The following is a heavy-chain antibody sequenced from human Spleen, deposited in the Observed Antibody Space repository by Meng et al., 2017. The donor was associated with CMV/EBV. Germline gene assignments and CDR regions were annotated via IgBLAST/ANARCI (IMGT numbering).Heavy chain of an antibody. CDR1: GGTFSSYA. CDR3: ARPKGIAAAAVKGWFDP. Sequence: SVKVSCKASGGTFSSYAISWVRQAPGQGLEWMGGIIPILGIANYAQKFQGRVTMTRDTSISTAYMDLSRLISDDTAVYYCARPKGIAAAAVKGWFDPWGQGTLVTVSS. CDR2: IIPILGIA. D-gene: IGHD6-13*01. V-gene: IGHV1-69*10. J-gene: IGHJ5*02.